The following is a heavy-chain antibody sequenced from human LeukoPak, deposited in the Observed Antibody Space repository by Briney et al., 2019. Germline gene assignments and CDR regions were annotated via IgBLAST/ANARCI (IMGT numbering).Heavy chain of an antibody. D-gene: IGHD3-22*01. CDR1: GYTFTGYY. J-gene: IGHJ6*03. V-gene: IGHV1-2*02. CDR3: ARDQVVVTPLYYYYMDV. Sequence: ASVKVSCKASGYTFTGYYMHWVRQAPGQGLEWMGWINPNSGGTNYAQKFQGRVTMTRDTSISTAYMELSRLRSDDTAVYYCARDQVVVTPLYYYYMDVCGKGTTVTVSS. CDR2: INPNSGGT.